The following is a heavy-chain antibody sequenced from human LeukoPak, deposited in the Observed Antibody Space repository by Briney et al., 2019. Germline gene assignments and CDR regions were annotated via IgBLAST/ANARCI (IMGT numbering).Heavy chain of an antibody. J-gene: IGHJ4*02. CDR1: GGSISSYY. CDR2: INHSGST. Sequence: PSETLSLTCTVSGGSISSYYWSWIRQPPGKGLEWIGEINHSGSTNYNPSLKSRVTISVDTSKNQFSLKLSSVTAADTAVYYCARFGLRRLDYWGQGTLVTVSS. D-gene: IGHD5/OR15-5a*01. CDR3: ARFGLRRLDY. V-gene: IGHV4-34*01.